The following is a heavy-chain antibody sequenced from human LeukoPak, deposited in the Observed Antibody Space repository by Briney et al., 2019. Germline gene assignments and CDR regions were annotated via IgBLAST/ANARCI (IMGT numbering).Heavy chain of an antibody. J-gene: IGHJ6*02. CDR1: GFTFSSYG. V-gene: IGHV3-33*01. CDR2: IWYDGSNK. Sequence: PGRSLRLSCAASGFTFSSYGMHWVRQAPGKGLEWVAVIWYDGSNKYYADSVKGRFTISRDNSKNTLYLQMNSLRAEDTAVYYCARLYCSGGSCSDYYYYGMDVWGQGTTVTVSS. D-gene: IGHD2-15*01. CDR3: ARLYCSGGSCSDYYYYGMDV.